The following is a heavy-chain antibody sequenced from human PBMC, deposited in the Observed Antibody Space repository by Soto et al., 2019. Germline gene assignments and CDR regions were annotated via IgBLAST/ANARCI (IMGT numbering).Heavy chain of an antibody. J-gene: IGHJ4*02. CDR1: GFTFHDYA. D-gene: IGHD2-2*01. V-gene: IGHV3-23*05. Sequence: PGGSLRLSCATSGFTFHDYAMSWVRQAPGKGLEWVSAISFTGSATYYADSVKGRFTISRDNSKNIVYLQMNSLRVDDTALYYCVKEVEKVRLVAFGLWGPGTQVTRSS. CDR3: VKEVEKVRLVAFGL. CDR2: ISFTGSAT.